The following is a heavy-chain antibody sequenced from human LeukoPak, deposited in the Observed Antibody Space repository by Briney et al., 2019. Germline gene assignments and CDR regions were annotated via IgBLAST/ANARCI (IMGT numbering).Heavy chain of an antibody. CDR3: ARLRSPYSSSEFDP. J-gene: IGHJ5*02. CDR2: LYYSGST. D-gene: IGHD6-13*01. Sequence: TSETLSLTCTVSGGSISSYYWSWIPQPPGKGREWIAYLYYSGSTNYNPSLKSRVNISVDTSKTQFSVKLLSVTAADTAVYYCARLRSPYSSSEFDPWGQGTLVTVSS. V-gene: IGHV4-59*01. CDR1: GGSISSYY.